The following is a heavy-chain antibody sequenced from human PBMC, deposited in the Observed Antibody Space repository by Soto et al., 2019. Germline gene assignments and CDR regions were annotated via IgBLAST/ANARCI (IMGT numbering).Heavy chain of an antibody. J-gene: IGHJ6*02. CDR3: ARLRYCSGGSCYSGNYYYGMDV. V-gene: IGHV5-10-1*01. CDR2: IDPSDSYT. D-gene: IGHD2-15*01. CDR1: GYSFTSYW. Sequence: PGESLKISCKGSGYSFTSYWISWVRQMPGKGLEWMGRIDPSDSYTNYSPSFQGHVTISADKSISTAYLQWSSLKASDTAMYYCARLRYCSGGSCYSGNYYYGMDVWGQGTTVTVPS.